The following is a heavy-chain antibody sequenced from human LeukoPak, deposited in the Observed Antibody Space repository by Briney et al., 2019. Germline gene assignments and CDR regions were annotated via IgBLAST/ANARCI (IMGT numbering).Heavy chain of an antibody. CDR1: GGSISSSDYY. V-gene: IGHV4-39*01. D-gene: IGHD2/OR15-2a*01. CDR3: ARRILRDRSINY. J-gene: IGHJ4*02. CDR2: IYYSVNT. Sequence: PSETLSLTCTVSGGSISSSDYYWGWIRQPPGKGLEWIGSIYYSVNTYYNPSLRGRVTISVDTSKNQFSLRLTSVTAADTAVYYCARRILRDRSINYWGQGTLVTVSS.